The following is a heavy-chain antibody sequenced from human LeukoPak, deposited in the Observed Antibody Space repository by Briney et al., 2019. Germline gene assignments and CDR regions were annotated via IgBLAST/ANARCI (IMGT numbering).Heavy chain of an antibody. D-gene: IGHD6-13*01. J-gene: IGHJ4*02. Sequence: ASVKVSCKVSGYTLTELSMHWVRQAPGKGLEWMGGFDPEDGETIYAQKFQGRVTMTEDTSTDTAYMELSSLRSEDTAVYYCATLVSSSWYLDYWGQGTLVTVSS. V-gene: IGHV1-24*01. CDR1: GYTLTELS. CDR2: FDPEDGET. CDR3: ATLVSSSWYLDY.